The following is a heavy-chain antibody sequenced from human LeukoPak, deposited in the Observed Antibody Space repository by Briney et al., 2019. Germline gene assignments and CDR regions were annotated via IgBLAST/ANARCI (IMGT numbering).Heavy chain of an antibody. Sequence: GGSLRLSCAASGFTFSSHGMHWVRQAPGKGLEWVAVISDDGSRQHYADFLEGRITISRDNSKNTVSLQMSSLRTEDTAVYFCAREQSGDGWSGFDYWGQGTLVTVSS. J-gene: IGHJ4*02. CDR3: AREQSGDGWSGFDY. CDR2: ISDDGSRQ. V-gene: IGHV3-30*06. D-gene: IGHD6-19*01. CDR1: GFTFSSHG.